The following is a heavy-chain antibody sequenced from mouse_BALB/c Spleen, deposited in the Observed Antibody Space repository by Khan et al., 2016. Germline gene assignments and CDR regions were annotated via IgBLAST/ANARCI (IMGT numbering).Heavy chain of an antibody. Sequence: QIQLVQSGPEMKQPGETVKISCKSSGYTFIDYSIHWVKQAPGKGLKWMGWINTVTGEPTYADDFKGRFAFSLETSARTAFLQINNLKNEDTATYFCARDSNYDYYIMDYWGHGTSVTVSS. J-gene: IGHJ4*01. D-gene: IGHD2-5*01. V-gene: IGHV9-2-1*01. CDR1: GYTFIDYS. CDR2: INTVTGEP. CDR3: ARDSNYDYYIMDY.